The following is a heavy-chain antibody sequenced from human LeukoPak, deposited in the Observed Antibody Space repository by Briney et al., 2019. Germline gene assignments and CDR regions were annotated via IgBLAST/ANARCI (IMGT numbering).Heavy chain of an antibody. Sequence: GGSLRLSCAASGFTFSSYSMNWVRQAPGKGLEWVSYISSSGSTIYYADSVKGRFTISRDNAKNSLYLQMNSLRAEDTAVYYCARSGDGGNRGDNFDYWGQGTLVTVSS. J-gene: IGHJ4*02. D-gene: IGHD4-23*01. CDR2: ISSSGSTI. CDR3: ARSGDGGNRGDNFDY. V-gene: IGHV3-48*04. CDR1: GFTFSSYS.